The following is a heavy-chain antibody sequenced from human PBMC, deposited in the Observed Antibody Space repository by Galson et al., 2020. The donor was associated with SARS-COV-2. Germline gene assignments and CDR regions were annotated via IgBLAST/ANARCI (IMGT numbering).Heavy chain of an antibody. Sequence: SQTLSLTCAVSGGSISSGGYSWSWIRQPPGKGLEWIGYIYHSGSTYYNPSLKSRVTISVDRSKNQFSLKLSSVTAADTAVYYCARGHSGGSFYELDYWGQGTLVTVSS. V-gene: IGHV4-30-2*01. D-gene: IGHD2-15*01. CDR1: GGSISSGGYS. J-gene: IGHJ4*02. CDR2: IYHSGST. CDR3: ARGHSGGSFYELDY.